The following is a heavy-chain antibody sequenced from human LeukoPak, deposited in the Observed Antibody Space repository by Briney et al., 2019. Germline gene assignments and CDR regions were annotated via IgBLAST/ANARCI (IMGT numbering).Heavy chain of an antibody. Sequence: GGSLRLSCATSGFTFSNYWMHWVRQAPGKGLVWVSRISSDGSSTSYADSVKGRFAISRDNAKNTLFLQMNSLRAEDTAVYYCARSVTVAGTGFEFWGQGTLVIVSS. V-gene: IGHV3-74*01. J-gene: IGHJ1*01. CDR2: ISSDGSST. CDR3: ARSVTVAGTGFEF. D-gene: IGHD6-19*01. CDR1: GFTFSNYW.